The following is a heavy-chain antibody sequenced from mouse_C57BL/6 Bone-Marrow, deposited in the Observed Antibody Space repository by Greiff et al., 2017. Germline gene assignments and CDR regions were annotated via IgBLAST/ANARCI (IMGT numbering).Heavy chain of an antibody. CDR2: INPSSGYT. CDR3: ARRRVY. CDR1: GYTFTGYT. J-gene: IGHJ2*01. V-gene: IGHV1-4*01. Sequence: QVQLKESGAELARPGASVKMSCKASGYTFTGYTMHWVKQRPGQGLEWIGYINPSSGYTKYNQKFKDKATLTADKSSSTAYMQLSSLTSEDSAVYYCARRRVYWGQGTTLTVSS.